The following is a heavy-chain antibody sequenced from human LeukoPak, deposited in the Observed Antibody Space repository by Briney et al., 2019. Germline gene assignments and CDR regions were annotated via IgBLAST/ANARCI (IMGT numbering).Heavy chain of an antibody. V-gene: IGHV3-23*01. D-gene: IGHD2-2*01. Sequence: GGSLRLSCAASGFTFSSYAMSWVRQAPGKGREWVSAISGSGGSTYYADSVKGRFTISRDNSKNTLYLQMNSLRAEDTAVYYCAPGGDIVVVPAAPFDYWGQGTLVTVSS. J-gene: IGHJ4*02. CDR2: ISGSGGST. CDR3: APGGDIVVVPAAPFDY. CDR1: GFTFSSYA.